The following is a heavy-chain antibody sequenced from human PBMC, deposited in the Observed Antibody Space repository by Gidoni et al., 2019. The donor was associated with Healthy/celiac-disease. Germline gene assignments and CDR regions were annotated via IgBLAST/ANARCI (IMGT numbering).Heavy chain of an antibody. D-gene: IGHD6-19*01. V-gene: IGHV4-4*02. CDR3: ARKGIAVAGTAGAWFDP. J-gene: IGHJ5*02. CDR1: GGSISSSNW. CDR2: IYHSGST. Sequence: QVQLPVSGPGLLKPSGTLSLPCAVSGGSISSSNWWSWVRQPPGKGLEWIGEIYHSGSTNYNPSLKSRVTISVDKSKNQFSLKLSSVTAADTAVYYCARKGIAVAGTAGAWFDPWGQGTLVTVSS.